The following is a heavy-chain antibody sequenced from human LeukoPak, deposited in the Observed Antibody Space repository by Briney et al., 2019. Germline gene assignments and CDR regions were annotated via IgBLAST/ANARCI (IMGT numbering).Heavy chain of an antibody. CDR3: ATVGYYYDSSGYIFFDY. V-gene: IGHV1-24*01. CDR2: FDPEDGET. D-gene: IGHD3-22*01. CDR1: GYTLTELS. J-gene: IGHJ4*02. Sequence: GASVKVSCKVSGYTLTELSMHWVRQAPGKGLEWMGGFDPEDGETIYAQKFQGRVTMTEDTSTDTAYMELSSLRSDDTAVYYCATVGYYYDSSGYIFFDYWGQGTLVTVSS.